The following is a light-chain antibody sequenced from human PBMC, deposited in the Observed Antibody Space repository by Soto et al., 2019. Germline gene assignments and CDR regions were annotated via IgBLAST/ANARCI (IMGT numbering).Light chain of an antibody. CDR1: RTISDW. CDR3: QQYNTFSFT. CDR2: RAF. Sequence: DIQMTQSPSTLSASIGDRVTITCRASRTISDWLAWYQQRPGKAPKLLIYRAFRLESGVPRRFSGSASGTEFTLTISGLQPDDFATYYCQQYNTFSFTFGHGTRLEIK. J-gene: IGKJ2*01. V-gene: IGKV1-5*03.